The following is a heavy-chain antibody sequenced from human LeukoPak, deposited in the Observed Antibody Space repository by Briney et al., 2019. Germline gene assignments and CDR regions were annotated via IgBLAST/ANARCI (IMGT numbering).Heavy chain of an antibody. CDR2: IHYDGSNK. CDR1: GFSFSSYG. V-gene: IGHV3-30*02. Sequence: PGGSLRLSCAASGFSFSSYGIHWVRQAPGKGLEWVAFIHYDGSNKYNADSVKGRFTISRDNSKNTLYLQMNSLRAEDTAVYYCANGSPATIFGVVAMGYWGQETLVIVSS. CDR3: ANGSPATIFGVVAMGY. D-gene: IGHD3-3*01. J-gene: IGHJ4*02.